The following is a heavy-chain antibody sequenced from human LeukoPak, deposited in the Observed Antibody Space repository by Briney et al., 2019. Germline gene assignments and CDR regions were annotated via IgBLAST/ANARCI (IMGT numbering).Heavy chain of an antibody. CDR1: GGSFSGYY. CDR2: IYYSGST. V-gene: IGHV4-59*01. Sequence: SETLSLTCAVYGGSFSGYYWSWIRQPPGKGLEWIGYIYYSGSTNYNPSLKSRVTISVDTSKNQFSLKLSSVTAADTAVYYCASGYSGYDSFDYWGQGTLVTVSS. CDR3: ASGYSGYDSFDY. J-gene: IGHJ4*02. D-gene: IGHD5-12*01.